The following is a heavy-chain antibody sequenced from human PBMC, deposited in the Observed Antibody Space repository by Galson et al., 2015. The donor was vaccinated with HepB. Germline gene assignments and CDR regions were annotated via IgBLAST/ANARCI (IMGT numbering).Heavy chain of an antibody. V-gene: IGHV5-51*03. J-gene: IGHJ3*02. CDR1: GYSFTSYW. CDR2: NYPGDSDT. D-gene: IGHD3-22*01. CDR3: ARRSEYDSSGYAFDI. Sequence: QSGAEVKKPGESLKISCKGSGYSFTSYWIGWVRQMPGKGLEWMGINYPGDSDTRYSPSFQGQVTISADKSISTAYLQWSSLKASDTAMYYCARRSEYDSSGYAFDIWGQGTMVTVSS.